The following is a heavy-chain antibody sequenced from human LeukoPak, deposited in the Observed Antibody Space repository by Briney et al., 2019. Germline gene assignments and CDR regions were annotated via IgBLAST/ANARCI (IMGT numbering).Heavy chain of an antibody. Sequence: PGGSLRVSCAASGFTFSSYWMHWVRQAPGKGLVWVSRINSDGSSTSYADSVKGRFTISRDNAKNTLYLQMNSLRAEDTAVYYCARFPGYSYGQRYFDYWGQGTLVTVSS. CDR3: ARFPGYSYGQRYFDY. CDR1: GFTFSSYW. V-gene: IGHV3-74*01. CDR2: INSDGSST. J-gene: IGHJ4*02. D-gene: IGHD5-18*01.